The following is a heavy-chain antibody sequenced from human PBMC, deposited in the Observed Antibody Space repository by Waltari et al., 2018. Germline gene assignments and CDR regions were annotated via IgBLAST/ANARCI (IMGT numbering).Heavy chain of an antibody. CDR1: GYTFTSYA. J-gene: IGHJ4*02. D-gene: IGHD2-2*02. Sequence: QVQLVQSGAEVKKPGASVKVSCKASGYTFTSYAMHWVRQAPGQRLEWMGWINAGNGNTKYSQKFQGRVTITRDTAASTAYMELSSLRSEDTAVYYCARGAGDIVVVPAAIGDSYFDYWGQGTLVTVSS. CDR2: INAGNGNT. V-gene: IGHV1-3*01. CDR3: ARGAGDIVVVPAAIGDSYFDY.